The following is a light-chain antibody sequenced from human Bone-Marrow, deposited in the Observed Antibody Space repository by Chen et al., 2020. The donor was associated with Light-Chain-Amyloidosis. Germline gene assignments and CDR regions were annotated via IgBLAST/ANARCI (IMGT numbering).Light chain of an antibody. CDR3: QQRSNWPPWFFT. J-gene: IGKJ3*01. V-gene: IGKV3-11*01. CDR2: DTS. Sequence: EIVLTQSPATLSLSPGERATLSCRSSQSVRRSLAWYQQRPGQAPRLLFYDTSDRASGVPARFNGSGSETDFTLTISSLEPEDFAVYFCQQRSNWPPWFFTFGPGTRV. CDR1: QSVRRS.